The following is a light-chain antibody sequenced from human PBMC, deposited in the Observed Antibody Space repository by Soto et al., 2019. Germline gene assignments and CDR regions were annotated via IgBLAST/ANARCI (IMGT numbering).Light chain of an antibody. CDR2: EVT. J-gene: IGLJ2*01. CDR3: SSYGGNNNLL. CDR1: SSDVGGYNY. V-gene: IGLV2-8*01. Sequence: QSALTQPPSASGSPGQSVTISCTGTSSDVGGYNYVSWYQQHPGVAPKLMIYEVTKRPSGVPDRFSGSKSGSTASLTVSGLQAEDEADYYCSSYGGNNNLLFGGGTKLTVL.